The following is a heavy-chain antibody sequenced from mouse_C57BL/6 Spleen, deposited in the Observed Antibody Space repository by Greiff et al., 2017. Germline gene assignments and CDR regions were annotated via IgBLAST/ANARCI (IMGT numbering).Heavy chain of an antibody. CDR2: IDPNSGGT. CDR1: GYTFTSYW. V-gene: IGHV1-72*01. CDR3: ARCYYGSSYWYFDV. Sequence: QVQLQQPGAELVKPGASVKLSCKASGYTFTSYWMHWVKQRPGRGLEWIGRIDPNSGGTKYNEKFKSKATLTVDKPSSTAYMQRSSLTSEDSAVYYCARCYYGSSYWYFDVWGTGTTVTVSS. J-gene: IGHJ1*03. D-gene: IGHD1-1*01.